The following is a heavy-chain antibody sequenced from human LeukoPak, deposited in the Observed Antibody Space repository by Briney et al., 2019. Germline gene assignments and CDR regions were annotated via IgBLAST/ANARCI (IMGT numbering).Heavy chain of an antibody. D-gene: IGHD6-6*01. Sequence: TGESLKISCKASGYTFTGYYMHWVRQAPGQGLEWMGWINPNSGGTNYAQKFQGWVTMTRDTSISTAYMELSRLRSDDTAVYYCARSIAARLGFDPWGQGTLVTVSS. J-gene: IGHJ5*02. CDR3: ARSIAARLGFDP. CDR1: GYTFTGYY. V-gene: IGHV1-2*04. CDR2: INPNSGGT.